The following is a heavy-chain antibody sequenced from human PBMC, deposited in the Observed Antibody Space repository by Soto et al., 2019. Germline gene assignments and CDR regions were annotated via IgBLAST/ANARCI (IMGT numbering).Heavy chain of an antibody. Sequence: SVKVSCKASGGTFSSYAISWVRQAPGQGLEWMGGIIPIFGTANYAQKFQGRVTITADESTSTAYMELSSLRSEDAAVYYCARDAMYQLLDYYYYYGMDVWGQGTTVTAP. D-gene: IGHD2-2*01. J-gene: IGHJ6*02. CDR2: IIPIFGTA. CDR3: ARDAMYQLLDYYYYYGMDV. V-gene: IGHV1-69*13. CDR1: GGTFSSYA.